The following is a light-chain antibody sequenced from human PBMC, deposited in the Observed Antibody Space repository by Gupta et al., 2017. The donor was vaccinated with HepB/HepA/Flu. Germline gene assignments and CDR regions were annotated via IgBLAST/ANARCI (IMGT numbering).Light chain of an antibody. CDR2: DAS. J-gene: IGKJ5*01. Sequence: DIQMTQSPSSLSASVGDRVTITCQTSQDISNYLNWYQQKPGKAPKLLIYDASKGETGVPSRFSGSGAGTDFTFTSSSRQPEDIAKYYGQQDDNLHTFGQGTRLEIK. V-gene: IGKV1-33*01. CDR1: QDISNY. CDR3: QQDDNLHT.